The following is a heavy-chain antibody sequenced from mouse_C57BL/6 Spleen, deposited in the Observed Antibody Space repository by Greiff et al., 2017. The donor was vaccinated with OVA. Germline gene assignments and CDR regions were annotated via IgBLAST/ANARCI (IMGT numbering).Heavy chain of an antibody. V-gene: IGHV1-66*01. D-gene: IGHD2-13*01. CDR2: IYPGSGNT. J-gene: IGHJ3*01. CDR1: GYSFTSYY. Sequence: QVQLKQSGPELVKPGASVKISCKASGYSFTSYYIHWVKQRPGQGLEWIGWIYPGSGNTKYNEKFKGKATLTADTSSSTAYMQLSSLTSEDSAVYYSARWDGAYEFGYWGQGTLVTVSA. CDR3: ARWDGAYEFGY.